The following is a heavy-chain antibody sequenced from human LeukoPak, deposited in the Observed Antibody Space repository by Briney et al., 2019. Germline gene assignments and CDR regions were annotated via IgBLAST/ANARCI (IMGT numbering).Heavy chain of an antibody. CDR2: IYYSGST. Sequence: SETLSLTCAVYGGSFSDYNWNWIRQPPGKGLEWIGYIYYSGSTNYNPSLKSRVTISVDTSKNQFSLKLSSVTAADTAVYYCAREGEDYYDSSGYYHNWCDPWGQGTLITVSS. CDR3: AREGEDYYDSSGYYHNWCDP. D-gene: IGHD3-22*01. J-gene: IGHJ5*02. V-gene: IGHV4-59*01. CDR1: GGSFSDYN.